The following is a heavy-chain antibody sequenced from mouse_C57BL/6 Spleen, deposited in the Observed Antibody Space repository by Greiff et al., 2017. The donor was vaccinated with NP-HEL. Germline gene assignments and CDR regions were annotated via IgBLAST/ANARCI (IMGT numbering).Heavy chain of an antibody. Sequence: QVQLQQSGPELVKPGASVKISCKASGYAFSSYWMNWVRQRPGKGLEWIGRIYPGDGATNYNGTFKGKTTLTADKSSSTAYMQLSSLTSEDSAVYFCERNDGGDYWGQGTTLTVSS. J-gene: IGHJ2*01. CDR1: GYAFSSYW. CDR3: ERNDGGDY. V-gene: IGHV1-82*01. D-gene: IGHD2-12*01. CDR2: IYPGDGAT.